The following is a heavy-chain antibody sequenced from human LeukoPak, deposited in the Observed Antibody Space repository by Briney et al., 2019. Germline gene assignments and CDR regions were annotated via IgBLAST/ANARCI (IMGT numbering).Heavy chain of an antibody. CDR3: ARGGRYMSASWYRSVYYYMDV. CDR2: IYSSGST. D-gene: IGHD6-13*01. J-gene: IGHJ6*03. CDR1: GGSISSYY. Sequence: PSETLSLTCTVSGGSISSYYWSWIRQPAGKGLEWIGRIYSSGSTNYNSSLKSRVTMSIDTSKNQFSLKLSSVTAADTAVYFCARGGRYMSASWYRSVYYYMDVWGKGTTVTVSS. V-gene: IGHV4-4*07.